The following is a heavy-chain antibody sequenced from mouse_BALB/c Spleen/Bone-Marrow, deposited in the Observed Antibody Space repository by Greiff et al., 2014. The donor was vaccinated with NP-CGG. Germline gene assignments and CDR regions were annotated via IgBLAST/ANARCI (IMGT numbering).Heavy chain of an antibody. D-gene: IGHD3-1*01. J-gene: IGHJ2*01. Sequence: VHVKQSGTVLARPGAAVKMSCKASGYTFSNYWMHWVKQRPGQGLEWIGTIYPGNSDTTYNQKFKGKAKLTAATSTSTACMELSSLTNEDSAVYYCTTLARSDFDYWGQGTTLTVSS. CDR3: TTLARSDFDY. CDR1: GYTFSNYW. V-gene: IGHV1-5*01. CDR2: IYPGNSDT.